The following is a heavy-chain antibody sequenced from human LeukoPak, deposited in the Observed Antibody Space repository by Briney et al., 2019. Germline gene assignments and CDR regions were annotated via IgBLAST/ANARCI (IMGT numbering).Heavy chain of an antibody. Sequence: GGSLRLSCAASGLTFSSHWMHWVRQAPGKGLVWVSRITNDGSSTTYADSVKGRFTISRDNSKNTLYLQMNSLRAEDTAVYYCASTTIFGVVIIAPFDYWGQGTLVTVSS. CDR3: ASTTIFGVVIIAPFDY. CDR2: ITNDGSST. J-gene: IGHJ4*02. V-gene: IGHV3-74*01. CDR1: GLTFSSHW. D-gene: IGHD3-3*01.